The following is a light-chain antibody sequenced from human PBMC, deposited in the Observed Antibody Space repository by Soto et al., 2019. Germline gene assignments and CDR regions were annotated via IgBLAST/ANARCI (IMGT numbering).Light chain of an antibody. Sequence: QSVLTQPASVSGSPGQSITISCTGTSSDVGAYDYVSWYQQHPGEVPKLMIFDVSDRPSGVSNRFSGSKSGNTASLTISGLQAEYEAGYYCSSFTTSTSYVFGTGTKVTVL. CDR3: SSFTTSTSYV. CDR2: DVS. V-gene: IGLV2-14*03. J-gene: IGLJ1*01. CDR1: SSDVGAYDY.